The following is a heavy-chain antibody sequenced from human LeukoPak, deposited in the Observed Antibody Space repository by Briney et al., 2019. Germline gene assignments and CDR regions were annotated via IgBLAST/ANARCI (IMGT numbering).Heavy chain of an antibody. CDR2: IIPIFGTA. CDR1: GGTFSSYA. J-gene: IGHJ4*02. D-gene: IGHD2/OR15-2a*01. Sequence: GASVKFSCKASGGTFSSYAISWVRQAPGQGLEWMGGIIPIFGTANYAQKFQGRVTITADESTSTAYMELSSLRSEDTAVYHCARAGIYDHYYFDYWGQGTLVTVSS. CDR3: ARAGIYDHYYFDY. V-gene: IGHV1-69*13.